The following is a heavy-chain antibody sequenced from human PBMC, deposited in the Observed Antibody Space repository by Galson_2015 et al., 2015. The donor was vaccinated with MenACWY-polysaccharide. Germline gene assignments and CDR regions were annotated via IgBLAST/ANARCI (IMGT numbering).Heavy chain of an antibody. CDR1: GFTFRNYA. D-gene: IGHD3-3*01. Sequence: SLRLSCAASGFTFRNYALTWVRQAPGPRLEWVAVLSYDVSNKYYADPVKGRFTISRDNSKYTLYLQMNSLRAEDTAVYYCAKDFYGVTIFGVVQNWGQGTLVTVSS. CDR3: AKDFYGVTIFGVVQN. J-gene: IGHJ4*02. V-gene: IGHV3-30*18. CDR2: LSYDVSNK.